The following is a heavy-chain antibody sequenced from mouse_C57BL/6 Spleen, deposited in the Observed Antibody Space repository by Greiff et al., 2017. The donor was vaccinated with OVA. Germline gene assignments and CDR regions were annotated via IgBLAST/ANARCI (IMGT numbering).Heavy chain of an antibody. CDR2: IYPGDGDT. D-gene: IGHD1-1*01. CDR3: ASSITTVVPYAMDY. CDR1: GYAFSSSW. J-gene: IGHJ4*01. V-gene: IGHV1-82*01. Sequence: VQLQQSGPELVKPGASVKISCKASGYAFSSSWMNWVKQRPGQGLEWIGRIYPGDGDTNYNGKFKGKATLTADKSSSTAYMQLSSLTSEDSAVYFCASSITTVVPYAMDYWGQGTSVTVSS.